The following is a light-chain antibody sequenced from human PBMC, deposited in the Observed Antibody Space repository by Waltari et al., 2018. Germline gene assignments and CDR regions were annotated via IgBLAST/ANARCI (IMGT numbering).Light chain of an antibody. Sequence: DIQMTQSPSTLSASIGDRVTITCRARQSISNCLAWYQQIPGKAPKLLIYMASSLETGVPARFRGSGSGTEFTLTISSLQPGDFATYYCQQYNTYPFTFGLGTKLESK. CDR3: QQYNTYPFT. CDR2: MAS. J-gene: IGKJ2*01. CDR1: QSISNC. V-gene: IGKV1-5*03.